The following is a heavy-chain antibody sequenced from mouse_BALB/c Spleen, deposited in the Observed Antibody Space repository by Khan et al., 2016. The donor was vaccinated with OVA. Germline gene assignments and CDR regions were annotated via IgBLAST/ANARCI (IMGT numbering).Heavy chain of an antibody. J-gene: IGHJ1*01. CDR3: GPRAYDPRYFDY. CDR1: GFNIKDTC. Sequence: VQLQESGAELVKPGASVRMSCTASGFNIKDTCIHWVKQRPEQGLEWIGRIAPANGDTKYDPKFQDKATITSDTSSNTSYLQLRSLTSEDTAVYYCGPRAYDPRYFDYWGAGTTVTVSS. D-gene: IGHD2-10*02. CDR2: IAPANGDT. V-gene: IGHV14-3*02.